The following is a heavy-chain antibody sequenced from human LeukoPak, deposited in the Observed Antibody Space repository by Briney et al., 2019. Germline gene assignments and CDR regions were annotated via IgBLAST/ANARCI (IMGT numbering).Heavy chain of an antibody. CDR2: ISKDGSDK. Sequence: PGGGLRLSCAASAFTFSDYAMHWVRQAPGKGLEWVEVISKDGSDKYYPSSVRGRFTISRDNSKNTIYLQMDSLRAEDTAIYYCARDYWWNYDYWGQGTLVTVSS. CDR1: AFTFSDYA. CDR3: ARDYWWNYDY. J-gene: IGHJ4*02. V-gene: IGHV3-30-3*01. D-gene: IGHD1-7*01.